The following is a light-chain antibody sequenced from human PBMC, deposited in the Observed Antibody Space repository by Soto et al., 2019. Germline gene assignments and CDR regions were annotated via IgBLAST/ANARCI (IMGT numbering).Light chain of an antibody. Sequence: QSVMTQPPSVSAAPGQKVTISCSGSSSKIGGNSVSWYQQLPGTAPKLLIYDDNKRPSEIPDRFSGSKSGTSATLGITGFQTGDEADYYCGSWDSSLSAYVFGPGTKLTVL. CDR2: DDN. CDR1: SSKIGGNS. J-gene: IGLJ1*01. V-gene: IGLV1-51*01. CDR3: GSWDSSLSAYV.